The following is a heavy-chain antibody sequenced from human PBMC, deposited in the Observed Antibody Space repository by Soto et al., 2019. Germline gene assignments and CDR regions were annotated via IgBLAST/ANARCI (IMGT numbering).Heavy chain of an antibody. D-gene: IGHD3-22*01. CDR2: ISYDGNNK. CDR1: GFSLSNNG. J-gene: IGHJ6*02. V-gene: IGHV3-30*18. Sequence: QVQLVESGGGVVQPGRSLRLSCAASGFSLSNNGMHWVRQAPGKGLEWVAVISYDGNNKYYADSVKGRFTISRDNSRDRLYLEMNNLSAEDTDMYNSEKGGSGNYLTYYYYYGMDVWGQGTTVTVSS. CDR3: EKGGSGNYLTYYYYYGMDV.